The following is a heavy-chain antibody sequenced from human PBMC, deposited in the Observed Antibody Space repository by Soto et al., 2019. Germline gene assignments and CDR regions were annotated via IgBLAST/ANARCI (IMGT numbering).Heavy chain of an antibody. Sequence: SETLSLTCAVSGYSIRSGYFWGWIRQPPGKGLEWIGSMYHSGITYYNLSLESRVTMSVDTSKNQLSLRLSSATAADTAVYYCARSMYSTSAQLYYGMDVWGQGTTVTVSS. J-gene: IGHJ6*02. CDR1: GYSIRSGYF. V-gene: IGHV4-38-2*01. D-gene: IGHD6-6*01. CDR3: ARSMYSTSAQLYYGMDV. CDR2: MYHSGIT.